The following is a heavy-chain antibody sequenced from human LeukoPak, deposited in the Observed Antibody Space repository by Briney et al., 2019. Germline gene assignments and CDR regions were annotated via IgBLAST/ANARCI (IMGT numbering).Heavy chain of an antibody. CDR2: IWYDGSNK. CDR1: GFTFSSYG. V-gene: IGHV3-33*01. J-gene: IGHJ4*02. D-gene: IGHD5-24*01. CDR3: ARGEMATITSVLVY. Sequence: GGSLRLSCAASGFTFSSYGMHWVRQAPGKGLEWVAVIWYDGSNKHYADSVKGRFTISRDNSKNTLYLQMNSLRAEDTAVYYCARGEMATITSVLVYWGQGTLVTVSS.